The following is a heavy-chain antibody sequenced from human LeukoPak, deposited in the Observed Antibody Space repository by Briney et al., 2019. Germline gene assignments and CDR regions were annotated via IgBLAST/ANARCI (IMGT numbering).Heavy chain of an antibody. D-gene: IGHD3-22*01. V-gene: IGHV4-31*03. CDR2: IYYSGST. CDR1: GGSISSGGYY. J-gene: IGHJ3*02. CDR3: ARGGLSPGYYYDSSDLTNDAFDI. Sequence: SQTLSLTCTVSGGSISSGGYYWSWIRQHPGKGLEWIGYIYYSGSTYYNPSLKSRVTISVDTSKNQSSLKLSSVTAADTAVYYCARGGLSPGYYYDSSDLTNDAFDIWGQGTMVTVSS.